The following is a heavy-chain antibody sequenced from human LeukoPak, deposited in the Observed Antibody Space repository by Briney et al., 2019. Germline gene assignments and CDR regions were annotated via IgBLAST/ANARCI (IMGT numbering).Heavy chain of an antibody. Sequence: SETLSLTCTVSGGSISSYYWSWIRQFPGKGLEWIGYIYDSGSTNYNPSLKGRVTISVDTSKNHFSLKLSSVTAADTAVYYCARTLYYYDSSGYYYFDYWGQGTLVTVSS. CDR2: IYDSGST. D-gene: IGHD3-22*01. CDR1: GGSISSYY. J-gene: IGHJ4*02. V-gene: IGHV4-4*09. CDR3: ARTLYYYDSSGYYYFDY.